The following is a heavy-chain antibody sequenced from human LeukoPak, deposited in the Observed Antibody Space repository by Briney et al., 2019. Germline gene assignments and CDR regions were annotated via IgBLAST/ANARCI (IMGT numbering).Heavy chain of an antibody. J-gene: IGHJ4*02. CDR1: GFTFDDHG. CDR2: ISGSGGST. Sequence: PGGSLRVSCAASGFTFDDHGMSWVRQAPGKGLEWVSAISGSGGSTYYADSVKGRFTISRDNSKNTLYLQMNSLRAEDTAVYYCAKDSGIVVVVAAIDYWGQGTLVTVSS. CDR3: AKDSGIVVVVAAIDY. D-gene: IGHD2-15*01. V-gene: IGHV3-23*01.